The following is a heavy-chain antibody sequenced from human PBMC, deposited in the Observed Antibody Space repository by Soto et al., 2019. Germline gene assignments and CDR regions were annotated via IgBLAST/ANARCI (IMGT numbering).Heavy chain of an antibody. V-gene: IGHV3-23*01. CDR1: GFTFSTYD. CDR3: AKEDDEWTNGDFDI. J-gene: IGHJ3*02. Sequence: EMQLLESGGGWVQPGGSLRLSCAASGFTFSTYDMSWVRQAPGKGLEWVSGISASDGSAYYSDSVRGRFTISRDNAKNTLYVQMNSLRSEDTAIYYCAKEDDEWTNGDFDIWGQGTLVTVSS. D-gene: IGHD2-8*01. CDR2: ISASDGSA.